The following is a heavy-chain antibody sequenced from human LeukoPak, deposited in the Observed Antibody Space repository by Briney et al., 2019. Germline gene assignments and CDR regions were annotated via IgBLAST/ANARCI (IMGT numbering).Heavy chain of an antibody. CDR3: ARQGGYSSPFSV. D-gene: IGHD6-19*01. Sequence: GTLSLTCTVSGCSISSFYWTWIRQPPGKGLECIGDIYTGGITNYNPSLKSRVTISVDTSKNQFSLKLSTVTAADTALYYCARQGGYSSPFSVWGEGTPVTVSS. CDR2: IYTGGIT. CDR1: GCSISSFY. V-gene: IGHV4-4*09. J-gene: IGHJ6*04.